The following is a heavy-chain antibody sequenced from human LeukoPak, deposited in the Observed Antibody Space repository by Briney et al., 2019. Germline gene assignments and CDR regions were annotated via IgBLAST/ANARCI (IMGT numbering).Heavy chain of an antibody. J-gene: IGHJ4*02. CDR1: GGSISSSSYY. D-gene: IGHD2-15*01. Sequence: SETLSLTCTVSGGSISSSSYYWGWIRQPPGKGLEWIGSIYYSGSTYYNPSLKSRVTISVDTSKNQFSLKLSSVTAADTAVYYCARGLLRSPVDYWGQGTLVTVSS. CDR2: IYYSGST. V-gene: IGHV4-39*07. CDR3: ARGLLRSPVDY.